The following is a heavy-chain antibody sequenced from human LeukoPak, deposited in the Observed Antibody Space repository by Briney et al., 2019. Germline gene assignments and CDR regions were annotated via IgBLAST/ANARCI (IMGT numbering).Heavy chain of an antibody. CDR1: GYTFTSYD. D-gene: IGHD3-3*01. CDR3: ARGQTFGYDFWSGYYYYYYGMDV. V-gene: IGHV1-8*01. J-gene: IGHJ6*02. Sequence: ASVKVSCKASGYTFTSYDINWVRQATGQGLEWMGWMNPNSGNTGYAQKFQGRVTMTRNTSISTAYMELSSLRSEDTAVYYCARGQTFGYDFWSGYYYYYYGMDVWGQGTTVTVSS. CDR2: MNPNSGNT.